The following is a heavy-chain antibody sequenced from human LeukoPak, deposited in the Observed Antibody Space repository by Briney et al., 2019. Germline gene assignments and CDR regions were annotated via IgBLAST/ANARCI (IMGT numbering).Heavy chain of an antibody. V-gene: IGHV4-39*01. CDR3: ARRSEFDNTHYDYFNY. Sequence: SETLSLTCTVSGGSIDSRSYYWDWIRQAPGKGLEWIGTIYHSGSTEYNPSLKSRVAIFVDTSKNQFSLILHSVAAADTAVCYCARRSEFDNTHYDYFNYWGHGALVSVSS. D-gene: IGHD3-16*01. J-gene: IGHJ4*01. CDR2: IYHSGST. CDR1: GGSIDSRSYY.